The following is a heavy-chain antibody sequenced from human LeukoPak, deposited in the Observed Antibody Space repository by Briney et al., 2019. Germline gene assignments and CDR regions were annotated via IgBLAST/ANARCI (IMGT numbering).Heavy chain of an antibody. V-gene: IGHV3-23*01. CDR3: AKVPYRYFGSGSYQFDN. CDR2: ISGSSTTT. J-gene: IGHJ4*02. CDR1: GLTFSSYS. D-gene: IGHD3-10*01. Sequence: GGSLRLSCAASGLTFSSYSMNWVRQAPGKGLEWVSYISGSSTTTYYADSVKGRFTISRDNSKNTVYLQMSSLRAEDTAVFYCAKVPYRYFGSGSYQFDNWGQGTLVTVSS.